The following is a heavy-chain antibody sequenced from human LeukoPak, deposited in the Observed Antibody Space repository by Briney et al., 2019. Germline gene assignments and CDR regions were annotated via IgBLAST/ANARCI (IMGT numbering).Heavy chain of an antibody. Sequence: GGSLRLSCAASGFTFSSYAMSWVRQAPGKGLEWVSAISGSGGSTYYADSVKGRFTISRENAKNSLYLQMNSLRAGDTAVYYCARDVGASTFDYWGQGTLVTVSS. D-gene: IGHD1-26*01. CDR1: GFTFSSYA. CDR3: ARDVGASTFDY. V-gene: IGHV3-23*01. J-gene: IGHJ4*02. CDR2: ISGSGGST.